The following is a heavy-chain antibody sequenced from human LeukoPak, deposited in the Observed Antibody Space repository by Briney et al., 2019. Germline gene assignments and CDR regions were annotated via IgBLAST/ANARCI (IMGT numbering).Heavy chain of an antibody. Sequence: GGSLRLSCEASGFTFSSYWMSWVRQAPGKGLEWVANIKKDGSEKYYVDSVKGRFTISRDNVQNSLYLQKNSLRADDTALYYCARHDYRFDYWGQGILVTVSS. D-gene: IGHD4-11*01. CDR3: ARHDYRFDY. CDR1: GFTFSSYW. J-gene: IGHJ4*02. V-gene: IGHV3-7*03. CDR2: IKKDGSEK.